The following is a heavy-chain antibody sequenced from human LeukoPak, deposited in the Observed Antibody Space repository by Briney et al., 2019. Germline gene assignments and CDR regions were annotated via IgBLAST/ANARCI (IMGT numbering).Heavy chain of an antibody. V-gene: IGHV4-38-2*02. J-gene: IGHJ4*02. Sequence: PSETLSLTCTVSGYSISSGYYWGWIRHPPGKGLEWIGSIYHSGSTYYNPSLKSRVTISVDTSKNQFSLKLSSVTAADTAVYYCARDEGLKQQLDYWGQGTLVTVSS. CDR2: IYHSGST. CDR1: GYSISSGYY. CDR3: ARDEGLKQQLDY. D-gene: IGHD6-13*01.